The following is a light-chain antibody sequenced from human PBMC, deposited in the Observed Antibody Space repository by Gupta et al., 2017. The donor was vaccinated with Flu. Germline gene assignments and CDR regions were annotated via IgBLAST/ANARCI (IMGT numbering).Light chain of an antibody. J-gene: IGLJ1*01. CDR1: SSDVGGYYY. CDR2: EVS. V-gene: IGLV2-14*01. Sequence: QSALTQPASVSGFPGQSLTISCTGTSSDVGGYYYVSWYQHHPGKAPKLMIYEVSNRPSGVSNRFSGSKSGNTASLTISGLQAEDEADYYCSSYTSSSTRVFGTGTKVTVL. CDR3: SSYTSSSTRV.